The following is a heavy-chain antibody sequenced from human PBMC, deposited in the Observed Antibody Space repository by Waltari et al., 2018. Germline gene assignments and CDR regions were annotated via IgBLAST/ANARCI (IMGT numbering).Heavy chain of an antibody. Sequence: QLVESGGGLVQPGESLTLYCVASGLTFGDYAMHWVRQSPGKGLDWVSGISWNSGRLDYVDSVKGRFSISRDNARNSLFLHMSGLRPDDTARYYCVKGGFATDPFDYWGQGTMV. D-gene: IGHD3-16*01. J-gene: IGHJ4*02. CDR2: ISWNSGRL. V-gene: IGHV3-9*01. CDR3: VKGGFATDPFDY. CDR1: GLTFGDYA.